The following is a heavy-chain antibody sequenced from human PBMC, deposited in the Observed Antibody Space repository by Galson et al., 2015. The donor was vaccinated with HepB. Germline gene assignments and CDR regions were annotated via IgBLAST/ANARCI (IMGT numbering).Heavy chain of an antibody. CDR1: GFTFSDYS. CDR3: ARDYRPAFGSGNYFPNYFDS. V-gene: IGHV3-21*01. Sequence: SLRLSCAASGFTFSDYSMNWVRQAPGKGLEWVSSISSGSTYKYYADSVQGRLTISRDNARNVLYRQMNGLRADDTAVYYCARDYRPAFGSGNYFPNYFDSWGQGILVTVTS. CDR2: ISSGSTYK. J-gene: IGHJ5*01. D-gene: IGHD3-10*01.